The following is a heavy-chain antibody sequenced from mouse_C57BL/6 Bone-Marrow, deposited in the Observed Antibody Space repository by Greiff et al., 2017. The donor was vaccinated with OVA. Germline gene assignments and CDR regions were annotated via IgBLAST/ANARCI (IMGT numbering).Heavy chain of an antibody. CDR1: GYTFTSYG. CDR2: IYPRSGNT. J-gene: IGHJ2*01. Sequence: VQLQQSGAELARPGASVKLSCKASGYTFTSYGISWVTQRTGQGLEWIGEIYPRSGNTYYNEKFKGKATLTADKATSTAYMELRSLTSEDAAVYSGASPPGGSGYGYDFDYWGQGTTLTVSS. CDR3: ASPPGGSGYGYDFDY. D-gene: IGHD1-1*01. V-gene: IGHV1-81*01.